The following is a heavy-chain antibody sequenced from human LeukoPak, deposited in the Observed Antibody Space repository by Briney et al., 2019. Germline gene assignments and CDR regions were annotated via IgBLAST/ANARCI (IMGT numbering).Heavy chain of an antibody. Sequence: SETLSLTCAVYGGSFRGYYWSWIRQPPGKGLEWIGEINDSGSTHYNTSLNSRVTISVDTSKNQVYLKLSSVTAADTAVYYCARGVSHRNFDWLFYWGQGTLVTVSS. CDR1: GGSFRGYY. CDR3: ARGVSHRNFDWLFY. D-gene: IGHD3-9*01. V-gene: IGHV4-34*01. CDR2: INDSGST. J-gene: IGHJ4*02.